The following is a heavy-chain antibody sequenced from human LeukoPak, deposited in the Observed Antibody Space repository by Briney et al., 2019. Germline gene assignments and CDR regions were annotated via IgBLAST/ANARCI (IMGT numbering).Heavy chain of an antibody. J-gene: IGHJ4*02. CDR2: ISAYNGNT. CDR1: GGTFSSYA. CDR3: ASSLPGYSSSWYYFDY. Sequence: ASVKVSCKASGGTFSSYAISWVRQAPGHGLEWMGWISAYNGNTNYAQKLQGRVTMTTDTSTSTAYMELRSLRSDDTAVYYCASSLPGYSSSWYYFDYWGQGTLVTASS. D-gene: IGHD6-13*01. V-gene: IGHV1-18*01.